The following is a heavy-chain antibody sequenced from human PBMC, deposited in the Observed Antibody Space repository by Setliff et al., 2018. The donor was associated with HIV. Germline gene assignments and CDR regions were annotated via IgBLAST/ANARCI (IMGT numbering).Heavy chain of an antibody. CDR1: GGSISSHY. V-gene: IGHV4-59*11. D-gene: IGHD4-17*01. CDR3: AKKGNGDYHFDY. Sequence: SETLSLTCTVSGGSISSHYWSWVRQPPGKGLEWIGSIYYSGSTNYNPSLKSRVTISVDTSKNQFSLKLSSVTAADTAVYYCAKKGNGDYHFDYWGQGTLVTVSS. CDR2: IYYSGST. J-gene: IGHJ4*02.